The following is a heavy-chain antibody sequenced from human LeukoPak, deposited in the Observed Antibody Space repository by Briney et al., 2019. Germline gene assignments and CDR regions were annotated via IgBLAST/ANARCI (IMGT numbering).Heavy chain of an antibody. CDR2: IYYSGST. Sequence: SETLSLTCTVSGGSISSSSVYWAWIRQPPGKGLEWIGSIYYSGSTDYNPSLKSRVTISVDTSKNQFPLRLSSVTAADTAVYYCARHWEYSSLRVDNWGQGTLVTVSS. D-gene: IGHD6-6*01. J-gene: IGHJ4*02. V-gene: IGHV4-39*01. CDR1: GGSISSSSVY. CDR3: ARHWEYSSLRVDN.